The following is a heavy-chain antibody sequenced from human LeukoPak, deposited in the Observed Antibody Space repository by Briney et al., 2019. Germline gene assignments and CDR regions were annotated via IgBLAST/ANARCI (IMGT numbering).Heavy chain of an antibody. V-gene: IGHV3-23*01. CDR1: GFTFSTYG. Sequence: PGGSLRLSCAASGFTFSTYGMSSVRQAPGKGLEWVSGISGRGASKYYADSVKGRFTISRDNSKNTLYLQMNSLRAEDTAVYYCAKGVVVAPDVTPFDYWGQGTLVTVSS. CDR3: AKGVVVAPDVTPFDY. D-gene: IGHD2-2*01. CDR2: ISGRGASK. J-gene: IGHJ4*02.